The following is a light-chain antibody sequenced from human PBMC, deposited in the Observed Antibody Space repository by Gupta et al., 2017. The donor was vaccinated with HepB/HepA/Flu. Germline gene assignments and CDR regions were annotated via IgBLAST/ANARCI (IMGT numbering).Light chain of an antibody. CDR1: SSNIGTNY. V-gene: IGLV1-47*02. J-gene: IGLJ2*01. CDR3: SSRDDSLSGVV. Sequence: QSVLTQPPSASGTPGQRVNISCSGSSSNIGTNYVYWYQQLPGAAPKLLIHSNNQRPSGVPDRFSGSTSGTSASLAISGLRSEDEADYYCSSRDDSLSGVVFGGGTKLTVL. CDR2: SNN.